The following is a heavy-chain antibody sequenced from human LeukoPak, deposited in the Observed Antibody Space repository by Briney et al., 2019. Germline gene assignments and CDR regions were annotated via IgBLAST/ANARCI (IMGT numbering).Heavy chain of an antibody. CDR3: ARSCGYYYDSSGAIGTNLDY. V-gene: IGHV3-48*03. CDR1: GFTFSSYE. D-gene: IGHD3-22*01. Sequence: PGGSLRLSCAASGFTFSSYEMNWVRQAPGKGLEWVSYISSSGSTIYYADSVKGRFTISRDNAKNSLYLQMNSLRAEDTAVYYCARSCGYYYDSSGAIGTNLDYWGQGTLVTVSS. J-gene: IGHJ4*02. CDR2: ISSSGSTI.